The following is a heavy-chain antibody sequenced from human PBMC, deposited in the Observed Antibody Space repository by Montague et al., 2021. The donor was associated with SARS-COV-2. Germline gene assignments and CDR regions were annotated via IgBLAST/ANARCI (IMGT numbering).Heavy chain of an antibody. Sequence: SETLSLTCTVSGVSVSNAYYHWSWIRQPPGKGLKWIGFMDYGGSPNYSPSLHSRVSISLDTSKNQLSPRLNSATAADTAVYFCATYRQGGSGRGYWGQGTLVTVSS. CDR2: MDYGGSP. J-gene: IGHJ4*02. CDR3: ATYRQGGSGRGY. CDR1: GVSVSNAYYH. D-gene: IGHD3-10*01. V-gene: IGHV4-61*01.